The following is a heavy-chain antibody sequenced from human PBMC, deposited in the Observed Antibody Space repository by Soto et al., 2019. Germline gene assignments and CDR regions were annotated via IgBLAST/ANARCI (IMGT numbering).Heavy chain of an antibody. V-gene: IGHV1-18*01. CDR3: ARCGNWNYASDY. Sequence: QVQLVQSGAEVKKPGASVKVSCEASGYTFTSSGFTWVRQAPGQGLEWMGWISTYNGNTNYAQKLQGRGTMTTDTSTSTAYMELGSLRSDDKAVYYCARCGNWNYASDYWGQGTLVTVSS. D-gene: IGHD1-7*01. CDR2: ISTYNGNT. J-gene: IGHJ4*02. CDR1: GYTFTSSG.